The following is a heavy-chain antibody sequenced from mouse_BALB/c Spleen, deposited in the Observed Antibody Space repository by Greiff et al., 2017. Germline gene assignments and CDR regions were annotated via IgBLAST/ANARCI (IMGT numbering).Heavy chain of an antibody. CDR3: TREEDRYGNYWAY. CDR1: GFTFSSYT. V-gene: IGHV5-6-4*01. CDR2: ISSGGSYT. J-gene: IGHJ3*01. D-gene: IGHD2-10*02. Sequence: DVMLVESGGGLVKPGGSLKLSCAASGFTFSSYTMSWVRQTPEKRLEWVATISSGGSYTYYPDSVKGRFTISRDNAKNTLYLQMSSLKSEDTAMYYCTREEDRYGNYWAYWGQGTLVTVSA.